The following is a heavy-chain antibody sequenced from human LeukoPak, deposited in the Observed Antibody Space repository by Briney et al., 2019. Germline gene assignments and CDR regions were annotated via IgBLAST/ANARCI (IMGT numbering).Heavy chain of an antibody. Sequence: ASVKVSCKASGGTFSSYTISWVRQAPGQGLEWMGRIIPILGIANYAQKFQGRVTITADKSTSTAYMELSSLRSEDTAVYYCARGFLGYCSGGSCYWFDPWGQGTLVTVSS. V-gene: IGHV1-69*02. CDR2: IIPILGIA. D-gene: IGHD2-15*01. CDR3: ARGFLGYCSGGSCYWFDP. J-gene: IGHJ5*02. CDR1: GGTFSSYT.